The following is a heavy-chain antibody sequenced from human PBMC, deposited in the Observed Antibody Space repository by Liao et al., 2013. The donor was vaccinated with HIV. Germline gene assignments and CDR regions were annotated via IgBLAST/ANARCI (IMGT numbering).Heavy chain of an antibody. V-gene: IGHV4-34*01. CDR2: INHSGST. J-gene: IGHJ4*02. Sequence: QVQLQESGPGLVKPSETLSLTCTVSGGSISGYYWSWIRQPPGKGLEWIGEINHSGSTNYNPSLKSRVTISIDTSKNQFSLKVSSVTAADTAVYYCARGRVIDYWGQGTLVTVYS. CDR1: GGSISGYY. CDR3: ARGRVIDY.